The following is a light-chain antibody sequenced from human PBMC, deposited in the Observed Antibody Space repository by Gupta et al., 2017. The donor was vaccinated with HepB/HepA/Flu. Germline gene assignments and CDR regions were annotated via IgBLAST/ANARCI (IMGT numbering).Light chain of an antibody. CDR3: SSYTNTTANGVV. CDR2: DVS. CDR1: SSDVGGYNH. Sequence: SAPSQPAAVFASPGQPTSISCTGTSSDVGGYNHVSWYQQLPGEAPKLMIYDVSNRHSGVTTGFSGSKSGNTAAVTISRLQAEEEADYYCSSYTNTTANGVVFGGGTKLTVL. J-gene: IGLJ2*01. V-gene: IGLV2-14*03.